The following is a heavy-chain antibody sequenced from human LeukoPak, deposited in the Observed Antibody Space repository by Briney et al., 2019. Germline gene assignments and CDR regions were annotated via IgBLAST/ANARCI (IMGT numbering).Heavy chain of an antibody. CDR2: IYYSGTT. D-gene: IGHD1-1*01. J-gene: IGHJ4*02. CDR3: ARQGNWNLDH. V-gene: IGHV4-59*08. Sequence: SETLSLTCTVSGVSITSDYWTWIRQPPGNKLEWIGFIYYSGTTNYNPSLKSRVTMSVDTSKNQFSLKLSSVTAADTAIYYCARQGNWNLDHWGQGTLVTVSS. CDR1: GVSITSDY.